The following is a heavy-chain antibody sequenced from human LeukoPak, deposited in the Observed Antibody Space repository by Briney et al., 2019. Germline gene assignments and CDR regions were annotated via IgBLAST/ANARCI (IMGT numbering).Heavy chain of an antibody. V-gene: IGHV4-59*01. J-gene: IGHJ4*02. D-gene: IGHD6-6*01. CDR2: IYYSGST. CDR1: GGSISSYY. CDR3: ARGGREQLVQF. Sequence: SETLSLTCTVSGGSISSYYWSWIRQPPGKGLEWIGYIYYSGSTNYTPSLKSRVTISVDTSKNQFSLKLSSVTAADTAVYYCARGGREQLVQFWGQGTLVTVSS.